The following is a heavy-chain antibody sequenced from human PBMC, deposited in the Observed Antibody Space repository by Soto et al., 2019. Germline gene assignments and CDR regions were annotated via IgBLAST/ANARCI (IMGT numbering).Heavy chain of an antibody. CDR3: VRESVEYNWNRQYYFDY. CDR2: INPNSGGT. V-gene: IGHV1-2*02. Sequence: QVQLVQSGAEVKKPGASVKVSCKASGYTFTGYYMHWVRQAPGQGLEWMGWINPNSGGTNYAQKFQGRVTMTRDTSISTAYMELSRLRSDNTAVYYCVRESVEYNWNRQYYFDYWGQGTLVTVSS. CDR1: GYTFTGYY. J-gene: IGHJ4*02. D-gene: IGHD1-20*01.